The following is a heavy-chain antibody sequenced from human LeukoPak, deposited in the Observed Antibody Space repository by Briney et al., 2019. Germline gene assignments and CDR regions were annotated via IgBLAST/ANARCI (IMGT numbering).Heavy chain of an antibody. CDR3: ARFLGDYDYFDY. V-gene: IGHV3-30*03. CDR1: GFTFSSYG. J-gene: IGHJ4*02. CDR2: ISYDGSNK. D-gene: IGHD4-17*01. Sequence: GRSLRLSCAASGFTFSSYGMHWVRQAPGKGLEWVAVISYDGSNKYYADSVKGRFTISRDNSKNTLYLQMNSLRAEDTAVYYCARFLGDYDYFDYWGQGTLVTVSS.